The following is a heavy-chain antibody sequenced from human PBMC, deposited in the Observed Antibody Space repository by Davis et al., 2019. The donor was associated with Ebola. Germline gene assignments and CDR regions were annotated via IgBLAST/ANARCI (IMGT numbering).Heavy chain of an antibody. CDR1: GGTFSSYA. V-gene: IGHV1-46*01. CDR2: INPSGGST. Sequence: ASVKVSCKASGGTFSSYAISWVRQAPGQGLEWMGIINPSGGSTSYAQKFQGRVTMTRDTSTSTVYMELSSLRSEDTAVYYCARDGRDYDSSGSFDYWGQGTLVTVSS. CDR3: ARDGRDYDSSGSFDY. D-gene: IGHD3-22*01. J-gene: IGHJ4*02.